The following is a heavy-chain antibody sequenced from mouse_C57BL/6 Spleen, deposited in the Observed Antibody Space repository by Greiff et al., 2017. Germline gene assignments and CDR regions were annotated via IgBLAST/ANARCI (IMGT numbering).Heavy chain of an antibody. CDR2: IYPGDGDT. CDR3: ARYYGNPDWYFDV. J-gene: IGHJ1*03. CDR1: GYAFSSSW. V-gene: IGHV1-82*01. D-gene: IGHD2-1*01. Sequence: VQLKESGPELVKPGASVKISCKASGYAFSSSWMNWVKQRPGKGLEWIGRIYPGDGDTNYNGKFKGKATLTADNSSSPAYMQLSSLTSEDAAVYFCARYYGNPDWYFDVWGTGTTVTVSS.